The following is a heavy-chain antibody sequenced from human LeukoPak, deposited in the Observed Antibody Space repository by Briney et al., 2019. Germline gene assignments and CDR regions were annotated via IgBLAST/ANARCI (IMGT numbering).Heavy chain of an antibody. CDR2: ISGSGGST. V-gene: IGHV3-23*01. D-gene: IGHD3-10*01. CDR1: GFTFSSYA. J-gene: IGHJ4*02. Sequence: PGGSLRLSCAASGFTFSSYAMSWVRQAPGGGLEWVSAISGSGGSTYYADSVKGRFTISRDNSKNTLYLQMNSLRAEDTAVYYCAKEGQRSSGSYYVYWGQGTLVTVSS. CDR3: AKEGQRSSGSYYVY.